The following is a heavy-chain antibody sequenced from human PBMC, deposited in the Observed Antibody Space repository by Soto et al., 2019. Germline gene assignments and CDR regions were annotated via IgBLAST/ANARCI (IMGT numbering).Heavy chain of an antibody. Sequence: QVQLVESGGGVVQPGRSLRLSCAASGFTFSSYAMHWVRQAPGKGLEWVAVISYDGSNKYYADSAKGRFTISRNKSKNTLYLQMNSLSADDTAVYYCAGVEYSSLYYYYGMDVWGQETTVTVSS. J-gene: IGHJ6*02. CDR3: AGVEYSSLYYYYGMDV. CDR1: GFTFSSYA. CDR2: ISYDGSNK. V-gene: IGHV3-30-3*01. D-gene: IGHD6-6*01.